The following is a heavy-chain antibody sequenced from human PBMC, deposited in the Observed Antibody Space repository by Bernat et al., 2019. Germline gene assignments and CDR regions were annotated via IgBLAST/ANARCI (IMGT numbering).Heavy chain of an antibody. V-gene: IGHV6-1*01. Sequence: QVQLQQSGPGLVKPSQTLSLTCAISGDSVSSNSAAWNWIRQSPSRGLEWLGRTYYRSKWYNEYAVSLKSRITINSDTSKNQCALQLNSVTPEDTAVYYCTRRGPWLERAGYFDYWGQGTLVIVSS. D-gene: IGHD1-1*01. CDR3: TRRGPWLERAGYFDY. J-gene: IGHJ4*02. CDR2: TYYRSKWYN. CDR1: GDSVSSNSAA.